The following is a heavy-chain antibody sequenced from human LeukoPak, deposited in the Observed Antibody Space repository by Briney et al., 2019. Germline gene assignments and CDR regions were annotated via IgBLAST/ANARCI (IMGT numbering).Heavy chain of an antibody. J-gene: IGHJ4*02. V-gene: IGHV3-30*03. CDR1: GFTFSNYG. Sequence: GGSLRLSCGASGFTFSNYGMNWVRQAPGKGLGWVAVISYDGSNKYYADSVKGRFTISRDSSKNTLYLQMNSLRAEDTAVYYCARGSGYSYGFTGRERTKSRLDYWGQGTLVTVSS. CDR3: ARGSGYSYGFTGRERTKSRLDY. D-gene: IGHD5-18*01. CDR2: ISYDGSNK.